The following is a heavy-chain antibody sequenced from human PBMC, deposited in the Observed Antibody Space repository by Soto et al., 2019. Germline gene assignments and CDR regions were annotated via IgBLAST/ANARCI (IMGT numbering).Heavy chain of an antibody. CDR3: ARGRGGYYPTLDY. CDR2: IWYDGSNR. V-gene: IGHV3-33*01. J-gene: IGHJ4*02. Sequence: SLRLSCAASGVTFSSYGMHWVRQAPGKGLEWVAVIWYDGSNRYYADSVRGRFTISRDNSKNTLYLQMNSLRAEDTAVFYCARGRGGYYPTLDYWGQGTLVTVSS. D-gene: IGHD3-22*01. CDR1: GVTFSSYG.